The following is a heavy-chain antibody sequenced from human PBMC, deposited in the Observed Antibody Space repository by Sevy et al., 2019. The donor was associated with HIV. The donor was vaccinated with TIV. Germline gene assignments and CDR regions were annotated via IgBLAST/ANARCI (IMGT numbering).Heavy chain of an antibody. CDR3: ARGGPGPYSSGLLFYY. CDR1: GFTFSSYA. J-gene: IGHJ4*02. V-gene: IGHV3-30-3*01. D-gene: IGHD6-19*01. CDR2: ISYDGSNK. Sequence: GGSLRLSCAASGFTFSSYAMHWVRQAPGKGLEWVAVISYDGSNKYYADSVKGRFTISRDNSKNTLYLQMNSLRAEDTAVYYCARGGPGPYSSGLLFYYWGQGTLVTVSS.